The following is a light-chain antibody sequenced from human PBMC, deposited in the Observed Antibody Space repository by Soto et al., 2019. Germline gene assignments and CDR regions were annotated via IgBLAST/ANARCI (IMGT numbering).Light chain of an antibody. J-gene: IGKJ3*01. CDR1: QSVSSSY. CDR3: QLYGSSFQVT. V-gene: IGKV3-20*01. Sequence: EIVLTQSPGTLSLSPGERATLSCRASQSVSSSYLAWYQQKPGQAPRLLIYGASSTATGIPDRFSGSGSGTDFTLTISRLEPEDFAVYYCQLYGSSFQVTFGPGTKVDIK. CDR2: GAS.